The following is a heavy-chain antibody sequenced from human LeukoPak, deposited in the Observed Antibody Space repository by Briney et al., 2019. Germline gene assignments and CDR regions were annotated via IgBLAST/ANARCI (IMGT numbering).Heavy chain of an antibody. CDR2: ISWNSGSI. CDR1: GFTFDDYA. Sequence: GGSLRLSCAASGFTFDDYAMHWVRQAPGKGLEWVSGISWNSGSIGYADSVKGRFTISRDNAKNSLYLQMNSLRAEDTALYYCAKAWSGYDYPYYFDYWGQGTLVTVSS. CDR3: AKAWSGYDYPYYFDY. V-gene: IGHV3-9*01. D-gene: IGHD5-12*01. J-gene: IGHJ4*02.